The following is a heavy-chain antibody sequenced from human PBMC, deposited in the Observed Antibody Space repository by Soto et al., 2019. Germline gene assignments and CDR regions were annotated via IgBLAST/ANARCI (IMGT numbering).Heavy chain of an antibody. CDR1: GGTFSSYA. CDR3: ATHDFTFGGVIVGPDY. D-gene: IGHD3-16*02. CDR2: IIPIFGTA. J-gene: IGHJ4*02. V-gene: IGHV1-69*13. Sequence: SVKVSCKASGGTFSSYAISWVRQAPGQGLEWMGGIIPIFGTANYAQKFQGRVTITADESTSTAYMELSSLRSEDTAVYYCATHDFTFGGVIVGPDYWGQGTLVPVCS.